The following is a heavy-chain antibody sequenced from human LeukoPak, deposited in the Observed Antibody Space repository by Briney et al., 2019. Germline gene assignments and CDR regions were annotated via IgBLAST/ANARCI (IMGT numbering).Heavy chain of an antibody. CDR1: GGSISSGGYY. V-gene: IGHV4-31*03. CDR2: IYYSGST. D-gene: IGHD3-3*01. J-gene: IGHJ4*02. Sequence: KSSETLSLTCTVSGGSISSGGYYWSWIRQHPGKGLEWIGYIYYSGSTYYNPSLKSRVTISVDTSKNQFSLKLSSVTAADTAVYYCARVKKEDFWSGYWTFDYWGQGTLVTVSS. CDR3: ARVKKEDFWSGYWTFDY.